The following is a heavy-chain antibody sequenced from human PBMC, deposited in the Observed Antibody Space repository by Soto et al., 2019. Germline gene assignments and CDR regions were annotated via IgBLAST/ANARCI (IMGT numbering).Heavy chain of an antibody. J-gene: IGHJ4*02. CDR1: GFTFSGSA. CDR3: TRLYYYSSAQFDY. D-gene: IGHD3-10*01. V-gene: IGHV3-73*01. CDR2: IRSKANSYAT. Sequence: VGSLRLSCAASGFTFSGSAMQRVRPASGTGLEWVGRIRSKANSYATAYAASVKGRFTISRDDSKNTAYLQMNSLKTDDTAVYYCTRLYYYSSAQFDYWGKGTLVTVS.